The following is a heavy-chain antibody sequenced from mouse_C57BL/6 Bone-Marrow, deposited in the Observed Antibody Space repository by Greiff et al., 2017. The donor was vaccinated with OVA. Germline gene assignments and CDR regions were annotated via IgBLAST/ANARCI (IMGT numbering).Heavy chain of an antibody. J-gene: IGHJ4*01. CDR1: GYTFTDYN. Sequence: EVKLVESGPELVKPGASVKIPCKASGYTFTDYNMDWVKQSHGKSLEWIGDINPNNGGTIYNQKFKGKATLTVDKSSSTAYMELRSLTSEDTAVYYCARGYGDAMDYWGQGTSVTVSS. D-gene: IGHD1-1*01. V-gene: IGHV1-18*01. CDR3: ARGYGDAMDY. CDR2: INPNNGGT.